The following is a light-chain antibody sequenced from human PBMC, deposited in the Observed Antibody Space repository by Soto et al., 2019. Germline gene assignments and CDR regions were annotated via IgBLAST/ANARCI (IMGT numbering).Light chain of an antibody. CDR3: QHYNSYSEA. Sequence: DIQMTQSPSTLAASIGDRVTITCRARQSIGSELAWYQQKPGKAPKLLIYKASTLKSGVPSRFSGSGSGTEFTLTISSLQPDDFATYYCQHYNSYSEAFGQGTKVDIK. CDR2: KAS. CDR1: QSIGSE. V-gene: IGKV1-5*03. J-gene: IGKJ1*01.